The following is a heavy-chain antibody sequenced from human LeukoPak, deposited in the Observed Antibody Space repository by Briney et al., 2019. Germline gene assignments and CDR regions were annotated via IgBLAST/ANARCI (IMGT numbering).Heavy chain of an antibody. J-gene: IGHJ6*04. CDR1: GGSVSSGSYY. V-gene: IGHV4-61*01. CDR2: IYYSGST. CDR3: ASGSGYEWLGQNYGMDV. D-gene: IGHD5-12*01. Sequence: SETLSLTCTVSGGSVSSGSYYWSWIRQPPGKGLEWIGYIYYSGSTNYNPSLQSRVTISVDTSKNQFSLKLSSVTAADTAVYYCASGSGYEWLGQNYGMDVWGKGTTVTVSS.